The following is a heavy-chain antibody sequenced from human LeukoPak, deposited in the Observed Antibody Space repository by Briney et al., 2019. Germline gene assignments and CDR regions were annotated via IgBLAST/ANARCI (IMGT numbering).Heavy chain of an antibody. V-gene: IGHV1-2*02. CDR1: GYTFTGYY. CDR3: AXXXXYYYDSSGYYGY. Sequence: ASVKVSCKASGYTFTGYYMHWVRQAPGQGLEWMGWINPNSGGTNYAQKFQGRVTMTRDTSISTAYMELSRLRSDDTAVYYCAXXXXYYYDSSGYYGYWGQGTLVTVSS. CDR2: INPNSGGT. J-gene: IGHJ4*02. D-gene: IGHD3-22*01.